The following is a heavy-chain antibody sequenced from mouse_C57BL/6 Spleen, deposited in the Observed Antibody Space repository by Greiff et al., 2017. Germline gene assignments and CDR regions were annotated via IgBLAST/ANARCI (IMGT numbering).Heavy chain of an antibody. J-gene: IGHJ4*01. V-gene: IGHV1-26*01. CDR1: GYTFTDYY. CDR2: INPNNGGT. D-gene: IGHD1-1*01. Sequence: EVQLQQSGPELVKPGASVKISCKASGYTFTDYYMNWVKQSHGQSLEWMGDINPNNGGTSYNQKFKGKATLTVDKSSSTAYMELRSLTSEDSAVYYCASTTVEHAMDYWGQGTSVTVSS. CDR3: ASTTVEHAMDY.